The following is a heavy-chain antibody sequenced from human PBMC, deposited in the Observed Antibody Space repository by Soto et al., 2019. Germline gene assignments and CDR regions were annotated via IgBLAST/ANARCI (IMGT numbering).Heavy chain of an antibody. D-gene: IGHD2-2*01. CDR2: IGAYNGNT. J-gene: IGHJ4*02. V-gene: IGHV1-18*04. Sequence: ASVKVSCKASGYTFTSYGISWVRQAPGQGLEWMGWIGAYNGNTNYAQKVQGRVTLTTDTSTSTAYMELRSLRSDDTAVYYCARDCSSTSCFPVYWGQGTLVTVSS. CDR1: GYTFTSYG. CDR3: ARDCSSTSCFPVY.